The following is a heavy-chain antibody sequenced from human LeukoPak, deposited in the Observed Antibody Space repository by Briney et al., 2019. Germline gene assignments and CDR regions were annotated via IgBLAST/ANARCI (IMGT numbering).Heavy chain of an antibody. CDR3: ASYYYDSSGYLFDAFDI. Sequence: SQTLSLTCTVSGGSISSGGYYWSWLRQHPGKGLEWIGYIYYSGSTYYNPSLKSRVTISVDTSKNQFSLKLSSVTAADTAVYYCASYYYDSSGYLFDAFDIWGQGTMVTVSS. J-gene: IGHJ3*02. V-gene: IGHV4-31*03. D-gene: IGHD3-22*01. CDR1: GGSISSGGYY. CDR2: IYYSGST.